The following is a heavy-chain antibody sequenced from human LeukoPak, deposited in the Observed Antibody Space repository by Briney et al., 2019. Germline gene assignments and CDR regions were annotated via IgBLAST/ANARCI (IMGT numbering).Heavy chain of an antibody. Sequence: GASVKVSCKASGGTFSSYAISWVRQAPGQGLEWMGGIIPIFGTANYAQKFQGRVTITADKSTSTAYMELSSLRSEDTAVYYCARVHKVGAYLGWFDPWGQGTLVTVSS. CDR2: IIPIFGTA. CDR3: ARVHKVGAYLGWFDP. V-gene: IGHV1-69*06. CDR1: GGTFSSYA. J-gene: IGHJ5*02. D-gene: IGHD1-26*01.